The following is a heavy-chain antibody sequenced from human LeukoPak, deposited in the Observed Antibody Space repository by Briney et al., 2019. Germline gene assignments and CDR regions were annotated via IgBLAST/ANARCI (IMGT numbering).Heavy chain of an antibody. Sequence: GGSLRLSCAASGFTFSDYYMSWIRQAPGKGLEWVSYISSSGSTIYYADSVKGRFTISRDNSKNTLFLQMNSLRAEDTAVYYCAKVRERYCSGGTCFTNFDYWGQGTLVTVSS. CDR1: GFTFSDYY. D-gene: IGHD2-15*01. CDR2: ISSSGSTI. CDR3: AKVRERYCSGGTCFTNFDY. J-gene: IGHJ4*02. V-gene: IGHV3-11*01.